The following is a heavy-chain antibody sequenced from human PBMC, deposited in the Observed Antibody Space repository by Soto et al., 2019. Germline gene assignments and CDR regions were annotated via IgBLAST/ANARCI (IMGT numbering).Heavy chain of an antibody. V-gene: IGHV4-59*01. CDR1: GGSIRSYF. D-gene: IGHD1-26*01. CDR3: ARDVRVYSGSYPVYYGMDV. J-gene: IGHJ6*02. CDR2: IYYSGST. Sequence: SDTPALTRTFPGGSIRSYFLRWVRDTPRKGVGRIGYIYYSGSTNYNPSLKSRVTISVDTSKNQFSLKLSSVTAADTAVYYCARDVRVYSGSYPVYYGMDVWGQGTTVTVSS.